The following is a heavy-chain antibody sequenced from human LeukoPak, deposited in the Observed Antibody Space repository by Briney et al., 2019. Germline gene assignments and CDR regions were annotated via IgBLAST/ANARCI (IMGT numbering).Heavy chain of an antibody. J-gene: IGHJ4*02. Sequence: SETLSLTCTVSGGSISSYYWSWIRQPPGKGLEWIGYIYYSWSTNYNPSLKSRVTISVDTSKNQFSLKLSSVTAADTAVYYCARVTVVVPAAPFFDYWGQGTLVTVSS. CDR1: GGSISSYY. V-gene: IGHV4-59*01. CDR2: IYYSWST. CDR3: ARVTVVVPAAPFFDY. D-gene: IGHD2-2*01.